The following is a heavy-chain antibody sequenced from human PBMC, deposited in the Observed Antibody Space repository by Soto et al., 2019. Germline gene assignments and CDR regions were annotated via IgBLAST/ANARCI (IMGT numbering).Heavy chain of an antibody. CDR2: FNPILSFS. J-gene: IGHJ4*02. CDR1: GDTFNFYT. CDR3: ATSFGSGILDY. Sequence: GASVKVSCKASGDTFNFYTINWVRQAPGLGLEWMGRFNPILSFSNSALKFQGRVTLTADKSTSTAYMVLSSLRSEDTAIYYCATSFGSGILDYWGQGTLVTVSS. V-gene: IGHV1-69*02. D-gene: IGHD3-10*01.